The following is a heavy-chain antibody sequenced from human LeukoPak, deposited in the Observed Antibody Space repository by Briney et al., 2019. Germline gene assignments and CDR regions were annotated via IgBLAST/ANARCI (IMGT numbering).Heavy chain of an antibody. CDR2: INDDGSIT. D-gene: IGHD3-22*01. J-gene: IGHJ4*02. Sequence: GGSLRLSCAASGFTFSNYWMHWVRQAPGKGLVWVSRINDDGSITSYADSVKGRFTISRDNAKNTLYLQMNSPRAEDTAVYYCARVITYIDYWGQGTLVTVSS. CDR3: ARVITYIDY. CDR1: GFTFSNYW. V-gene: IGHV3-74*01.